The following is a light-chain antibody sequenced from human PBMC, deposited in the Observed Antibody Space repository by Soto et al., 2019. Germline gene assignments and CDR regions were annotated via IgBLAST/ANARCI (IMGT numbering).Light chain of an antibody. Sequence: DIQLTQSPSFLCASVGDRVTMTRRARQGISSYLVWYQQKPGKAPNLLIYAASTLQTGVPSRLSGSGSGTEFTLKISSLQPEDVATYYCQQRHSSPITFGQGTRLEIK. CDR1: QGISSY. V-gene: IGKV1-9*01. J-gene: IGKJ5*01. CDR3: QQRHSSPIT. CDR2: AAS.